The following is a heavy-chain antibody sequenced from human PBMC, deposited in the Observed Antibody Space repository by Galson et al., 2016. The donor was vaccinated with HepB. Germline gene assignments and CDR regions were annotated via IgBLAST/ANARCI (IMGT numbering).Heavy chain of an antibody. D-gene: IGHD1-20*01. Sequence: SLRLSCAASGFSFSSLWMSWVRQAPGKGLEWVGRVRSKPNNYATTYAASVKGRFTMSRDDSKNTAYLHMLSLKTEDTARYYCTRHDDLRYDWNEASYYYGMDVWGQGTTVTVSS. J-gene: IGHJ6*02. CDR3: TRHDDLRYDWNEASYYYGMDV. CDR1: GFSFSSLW. V-gene: IGHV3-73*01. CDR2: VRSKPNNYAT.